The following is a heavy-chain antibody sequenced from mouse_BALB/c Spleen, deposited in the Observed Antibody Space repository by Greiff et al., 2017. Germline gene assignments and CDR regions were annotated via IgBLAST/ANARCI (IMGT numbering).Heavy chain of an antibody. CDR3: ARHLITTGRDYYAMDY. V-gene: IGHV5-6*02. Sequence: DVMLVESGGDLVKPGGSLKLSCAASGFTFSSYGMSWVRQTPDKRLEWVATISSGGSYTYYPDSVKGRFTISRDNAKNTLYLQMSSLKSEDTAMYYCARHLITTGRDYYAMDYWGQGTSVTVSS. D-gene: IGHD1-1*01. J-gene: IGHJ4*01. CDR2: ISSGGSYT. CDR1: GFTFSSYG.